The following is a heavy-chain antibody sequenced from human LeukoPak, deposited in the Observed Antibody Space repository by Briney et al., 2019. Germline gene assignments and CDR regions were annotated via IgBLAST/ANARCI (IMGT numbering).Heavy chain of an antibody. J-gene: IGHJ6*03. CDR3: ARDHLLDWYYYYMDV. Sequence: GGSLRLSCAASGFTFSSHWMSWVRQAPGKGLEWVSGINWNGGSTGYIDSVKGRFTISRDNAKNSLYLQMNSLGAEDTALYYCARDHLLDWYYYYMDVWGKGTTVTVSS. D-gene: IGHD3/OR15-3a*01. V-gene: IGHV3-20*04. CDR2: INWNGGST. CDR1: GFTFSSHW.